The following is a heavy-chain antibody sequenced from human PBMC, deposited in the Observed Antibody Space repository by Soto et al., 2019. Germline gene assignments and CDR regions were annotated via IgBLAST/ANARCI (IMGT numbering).Heavy chain of an antibody. J-gene: IGHJ4*02. Sequence: QLQLVESGGGVVQPGTSLSLSCAASGFTFSTYGMHWVRQAPGKGLEWVAVISYDGSNKYYADSVKGRFTISRDNSENTLYLQMSSLRAEDTAVYYCAKGPYYGSGTYVFWGQGTLVTVSS. CDR2: ISYDGSNK. V-gene: IGHV3-30*18. CDR3: AKGPYYGSGTYVF. CDR1: GFTFSTYG. D-gene: IGHD3-10*01.